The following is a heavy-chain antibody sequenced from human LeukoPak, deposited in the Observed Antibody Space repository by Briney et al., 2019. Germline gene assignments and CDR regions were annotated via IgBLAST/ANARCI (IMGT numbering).Heavy chain of an antibody. CDR1: GFTLGDYA. V-gene: IGHV3-49*04. Sequence: HSGGSLRLSCTTCGFTLGDYAMSWVRQAPGKGLEWVGFIRSKANGGTREYAASVKGRFTISRDEFKSIAYLQINSLKTEDTALYFSSRQDFTSWYGIDTWGQGTLVTVSS. CDR3: SRQDFTSWYGIDT. J-gene: IGHJ5*02. CDR2: IRSKANGGTR. D-gene: IGHD6-13*01.